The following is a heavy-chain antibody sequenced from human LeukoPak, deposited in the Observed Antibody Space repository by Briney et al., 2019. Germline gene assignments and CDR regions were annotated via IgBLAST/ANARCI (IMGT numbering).Heavy chain of an antibody. CDR3: ARDNRYSYGYFSHFDY. V-gene: IGHV3-53*01. CDR1: GFTFSSYS. J-gene: IGHJ4*02. CDR2: IYSGGST. Sequence: PGGSLRLSCAASGFTFSSYSMNWVRQAPGKGLEWVSVIYSGGSTYYADSVQGRFTISRDSSKNTLYFQMNSLRAENTAVYYCARDNRYSYGYFSHFDYWGQGTLVTVSS. D-gene: IGHD5-18*01.